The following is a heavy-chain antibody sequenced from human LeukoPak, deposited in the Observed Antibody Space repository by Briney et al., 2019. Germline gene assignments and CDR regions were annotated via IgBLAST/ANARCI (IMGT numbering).Heavy chain of an antibody. Sequence: GGSLRLSCAASGFTFSSYGMHWVREAPGKGLEWVGFIRYDGSNKYYADSVKGRFTISRDNSKNTLYLQMNSLRAEDTAVYYCAKAGIQKWLVPFDYWGQGTLVTVSS. CDR1: GFTFSSYG. V-gene: IGHV3-30*02. J-gene: IGHJ4*02. CDR3: AKAGIQKWLVPFDY. D-gene: IGHD6-19*01. CDR2: IRYDGSNK.